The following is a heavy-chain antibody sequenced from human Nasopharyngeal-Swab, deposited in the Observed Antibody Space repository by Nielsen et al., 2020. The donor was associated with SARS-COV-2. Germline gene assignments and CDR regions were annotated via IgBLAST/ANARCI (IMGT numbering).Heavy chain of an antibody. V-gene: IGHV3-74*01. D-gene: IGHD3-10*01. Sequence: GGSLRLSYAASGFTLSTYWMHWVRQAPGKGLVWVSRISSDGTSTRNADSVKGRFTISRDNAKNTLSLQMNSLRAEDTAVYYCARDFGSGSIWFDPWGQGTLVTVSS. CDR1: GFTLSTYW. CDR2: ISSDGTST. J-gene: IGHJ5*02. CDR3: ARDFGSGSIWFDP.